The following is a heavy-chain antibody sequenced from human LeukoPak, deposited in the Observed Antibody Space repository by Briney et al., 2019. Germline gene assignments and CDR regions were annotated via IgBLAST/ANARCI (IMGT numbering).Heavy chain of an antibody. V-gene: IGHV4-38-2*02. D-gene: IGHD1-26*01. CDR2: IYYRRTT. Sequence: PSETLSLTCTVSGYSISSGYDWGWIRQPPGKGLEWIGSIYYRRTTYYNPSLKSRVTISEDTSKNQFSLKLRSVTAADTAVYYCARDSVGAPGWFDYWGQGALVTVSS. CDR1: GYSISSGYD. CDR3: ARDSVGAPGWFDY. J-gene: IGHJ4*02.